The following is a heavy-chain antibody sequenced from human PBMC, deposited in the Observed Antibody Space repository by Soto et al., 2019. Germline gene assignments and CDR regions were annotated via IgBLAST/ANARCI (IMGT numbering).Heavy chain of an antibody. V-gene: IGHV3-30-3*01. D-gene: IGHD5-12*01. CDR2: MSYDGSNE. Sequence: PGGSLRLSCAASGFTFRSHAMHWVRQAPGKGLEWVAVMSYDGSNEYYADSVKGRFTISRDNAKNTLYLQMNSLRAEDTAVYYCARDKPGHSGYENPHDYYYYGMDVWGQGTTVTVSS. J-gene: IGHJ6*02. CDR3: ARDKPGHSGYENPHDYYYYGMDV. CDR1: GFTFRSHA.